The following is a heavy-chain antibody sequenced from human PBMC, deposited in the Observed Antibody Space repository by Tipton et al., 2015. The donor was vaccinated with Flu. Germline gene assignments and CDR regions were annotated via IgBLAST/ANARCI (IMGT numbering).Heavy chain of an antibody. CDR2: ISSSSSTI. V-gene: IGHV3-48*01. CDR1: GFTFSSYS. Sequence: SLRLSCAASGFTFSSYSMNWVRQAPGKGLEWVSYISSSSSTIYYADSVKGRFTISRDNAKNSLYLQMNSLRAEDTAVYYCARVGGSSFRYWGQGTLVTVSS. CDR3: ARVGGSSFRY. D-gene: IGHD1-26*01. J-gene: IGHJ4*02.